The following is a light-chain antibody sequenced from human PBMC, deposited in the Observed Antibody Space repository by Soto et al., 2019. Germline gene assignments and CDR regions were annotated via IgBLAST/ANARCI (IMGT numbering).Light chain of an antibody. V-gene: IGLV2-11*01. Sequence: QSALTQPRSVSGSPGQSVTISCTGTSSDVGNYNYVSWYQQHPGKAPKLMIYDVSKRPSGVPDRLSGSKSGNAASLTISGLQAEDEADYSCCSYAGSYTYVFGTGTKLTVL. CDR3: CSYAGSYTYV. CDR2: DVS. J-gene: IGLJ1*01. CDR1: SSDVGNYNY.